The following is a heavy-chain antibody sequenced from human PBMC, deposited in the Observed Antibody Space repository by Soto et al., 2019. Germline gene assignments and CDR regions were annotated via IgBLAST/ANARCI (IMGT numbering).Heavy chain of an antibody. D-gene: IGHD6-19*01. CDR3: DSPQRRSGGWSYY. J-gene: IGHJ4*02. Sequence: EVQLVESGGGLVQPGGSLRLSCAASGFTFSDHFMDWVRQAPGKGLEWVGRSRNKASRFTTDYAASVRGRFTVSRDDLENSFYLQMNSLKTDDTAVYYCDSPQRRSGGWSYYWGQGTLVTVSS. V-gene: IGHV3-72*01. CDR1: GFTFSDHF. CDR2: SRNKASRFTT.